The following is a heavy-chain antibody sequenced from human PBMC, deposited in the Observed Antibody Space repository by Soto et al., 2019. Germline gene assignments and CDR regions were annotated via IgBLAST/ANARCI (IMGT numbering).Heavy chain of an antibody. V-gene: IGHV3-30-3*01. CDR3: ARAGCDSGTCDTLVGLRYGMDV. CDR2: ISYDGNNK. CDR1: GFTFSNYA. D-gene: IGHD2-15*01. J-gene: IGHJ6*02. Sequence: QVQLVESGGGVVQPGRSLRLSCAASGFTFSNYAMYWVRQAPGKGLEWVAVISYDGNNKYYADSVKGRFTISRDNSKNTLYLQMNSLRAEDTAVYYCARAGCDSGTCDTLVGLRYGMDVWGQGTTVTVSS.